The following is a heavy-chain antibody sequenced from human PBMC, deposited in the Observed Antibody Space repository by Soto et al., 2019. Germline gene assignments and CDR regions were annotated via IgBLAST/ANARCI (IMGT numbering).Heavy chain of an antibody. CDR3: ARDREPYGMDV. Sequence: GGSLRLSCAASGFTFSSYSMNWVRQAPGKGLEWVSYISSSGSTIYYADSVKGRFTISRDNSKNTLYLQMNSLRAEDTAVYYCARDREPYGMDVWGQGTTVTVSS. CDR1: GFTFSSYS. V-gene: IGHV3-48*01. D-gene: IGHD1-26*01. J-gene: IGHJ6*02. CDR2: ISSSGSTI.